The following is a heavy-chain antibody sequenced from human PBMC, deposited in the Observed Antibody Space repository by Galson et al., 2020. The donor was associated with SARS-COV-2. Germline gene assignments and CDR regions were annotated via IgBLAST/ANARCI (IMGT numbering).Heavy chain of an antibody. Sequence: SETLSLTCSVSGGSISSYYWNWIRQSPGKGLEWIGHLYYSGDTNYNPSLKSRVTISVDTSKNQFSLQLSSVTTADTAVYYCASEYSSGWYYFQQWGQGTLVTVSS. V-gene: IGHV4-59*01. CDR1: GGSISSYY. CDR3: ASEYSSGWYYFQQ. CDR2: LYYSGDT. D-gene: IGHD6-19*01. J-gene: IGHJ1*01.